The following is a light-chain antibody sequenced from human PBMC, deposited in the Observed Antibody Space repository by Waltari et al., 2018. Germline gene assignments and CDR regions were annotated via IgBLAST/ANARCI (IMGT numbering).Light chain of an antibody. CDR3: AAWDDSLSAWV. J-gene: IGLJ3*02. CDR1: RSNIGNNN. CDR2: RNK. Sequence: QSVLTQPPSASGTPGQRVTISCSGSRSNIGNNNVYWYQQLPGTAPKLVIYRNKQRASGVPDRCSGSKSGTSVSLAFSGLRSEDEADYYCAAWDDSLSAWVFGGGTKLTVL. V-gene: IGLV1-47*01.